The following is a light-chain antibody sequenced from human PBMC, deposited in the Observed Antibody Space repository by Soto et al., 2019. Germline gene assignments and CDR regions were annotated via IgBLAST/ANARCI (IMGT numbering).Light chain of an antibody. CDR2: EGS. Sequence: QSALTQPASVSGSPGQSITISCTGTSSDVGSYNLVSWYQQHPGKAPKLMIYEGSKRPSGVSNRFSGSKSGNTASLTISGIQAEDEADYSGVSYEGSSPLFGGGTNLPAL. J-gene: IGLJ2*01. CDR3: VSYEGSSPL. V-gene: IGLV2-23*01. CDR1: SSDVGSYNL.